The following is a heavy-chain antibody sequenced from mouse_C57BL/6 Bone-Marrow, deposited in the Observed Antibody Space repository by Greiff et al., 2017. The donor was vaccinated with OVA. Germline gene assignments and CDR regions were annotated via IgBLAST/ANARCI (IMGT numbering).Heavy chain of an antibody. J-gene: IGHJ4*01. Sequence: VQLKESGPELVKPGASVKMSCKASGYTFTDYNMHWVKQSHGKSLEWIGYINPNNGGTSYNQKFKGKATLTVNKSSSTAYMELRSLTSEDSAVYYCARGGYSNYVRAMDYWGQGTSVTVSS. CDR3: ARGGYSNYVRAMDY. D-gene: IGHD2-5*01. CDR2: INPNNGGT. CDR1: GYTFTDYN. V-gene: IGHV1-22*01.